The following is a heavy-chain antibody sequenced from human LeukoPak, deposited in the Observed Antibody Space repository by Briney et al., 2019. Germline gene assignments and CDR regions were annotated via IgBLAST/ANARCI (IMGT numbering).Heavy chain of an antibody. J-gene: IGHJ6*02. Sequence: SVKVSCTASGGTFSSYAISWVRQAPGQGLEWMGGIIPIFGTANYAQKFQGRVTITADESTSTAYMELSSLRSEDTAVYYCARGTEYYYDSSGYYPFYYYYGMDVWGQGTTVTVSS. CDR3: ARGTEYYYDSSGYYPFYYYYGMDV. V-gene: IGHV1-69*13. CDR2: IIPIFGTA. D-gene: IGHD3-22*01. CDR1: GGTFSSYA.